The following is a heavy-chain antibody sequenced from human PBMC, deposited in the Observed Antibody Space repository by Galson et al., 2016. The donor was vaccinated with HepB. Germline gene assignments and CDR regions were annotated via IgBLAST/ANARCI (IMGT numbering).Heavy chain of an antibody. D-gene: IGHD5-24*01. CDR1: GFTFSNYG. J-gene: IGHJ4*02. Sequence: SLRLSCAASGFTFSNYGMHWVRQAPGRGLEWVALIWYDGSHEYYADSVKGRFTISRDDSKNTLYLQMNSLRAEETAVYYCGRDQFSQAWLDHWGQGTLVTVSS. CDR2: IWYDGSHE. V-gene: IGHV3-33*01. CDR3: GRDQFSQAWLDH.